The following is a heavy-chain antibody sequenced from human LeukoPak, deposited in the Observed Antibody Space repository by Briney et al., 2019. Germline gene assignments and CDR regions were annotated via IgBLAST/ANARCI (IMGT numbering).Heavy chain of an antibody. J-gene: IGHJ4*02. V-gene: IGHV3-53*01. D-gene: IGHD3-16*01. Sequence: PGGSLRLSCAPSGFTVTTNDMTSVRHAPREGREWDSVLYSDGNTKYADSVQGRFTISRDNSKNTLYLEMNSLSPDDAAVYYCARGVQPLAANTLAYWGQGTLVTVSS. CDR1: GFTVTTND. CDR3: ARGVQPLAANTLAY. CDR2: LYSDGNT.